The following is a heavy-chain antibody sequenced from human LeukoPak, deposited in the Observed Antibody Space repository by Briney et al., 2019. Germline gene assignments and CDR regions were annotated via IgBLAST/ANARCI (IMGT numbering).Heavy chain of an antibody. V-gene: IGHV4-4*07. J-gene: IGHJ4*02. CDR1: GGSISSYY. CDR2: IYTSGST. CDR3: AREASYYDSSGLPDY. Sequence: SETLSLTCTVSGGSISSYYWSWIRQPAGKGLEWIGRIYTSGSTNYDPSLKSRVTMSVDTSKNQFSLKLSSVTAADTAVYYCAREASYYDSSGLPDYWGQGTLVTVSS. D-gene: IGHD3-22*01.